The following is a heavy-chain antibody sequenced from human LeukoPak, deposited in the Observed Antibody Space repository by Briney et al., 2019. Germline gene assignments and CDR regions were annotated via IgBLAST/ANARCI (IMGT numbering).Heavy chain of an antibody. J-gene: IGHJ3*02. CDR1: GYSISSGYY. Sequence: SSETLSLTCTVSGYSISSGYYWGWIRQPPGKGLEWIGSIYHSGSAYYNPSPKSRVTISVDTSKNQFSLKLSSVTAADTVVYYCARVTTVTTHAFDIWGQGTMVTVSS. D-gene: IGHD4-17*01. CDR2: IYHSGSA. CDR3: ARVTTVTTHAFDI. V-gene: IGHV4-38-2*02.